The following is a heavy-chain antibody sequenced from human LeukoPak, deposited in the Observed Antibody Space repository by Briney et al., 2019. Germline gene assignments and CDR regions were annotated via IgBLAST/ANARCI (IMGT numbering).Heavy chain of an antibody. CDR2: IKQDGSEK. CDR3: ARDRAVGATDY. CDR1: GFTFSSYW. D-gene: IGHD1-26*01. Sequence: GGSLRLSCAASGFTFSSYWMSWVRQAPGKGREWVANIKQDGSEKYYVDSVKGRFTISRDNAKNSLYLQMNSLRAEDTAVYYCARDRAVGATDYWGQGTLDTVSS. V-gene: IGHV3-7*01. J-gene: IGHJ4*02.